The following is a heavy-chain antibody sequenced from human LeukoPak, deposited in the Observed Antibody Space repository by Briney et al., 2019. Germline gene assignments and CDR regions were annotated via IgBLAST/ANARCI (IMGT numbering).Heavy chain of an antibody. CDR2: IYYSGST. CDR3: ARVRQYYYYYGMDV. J-gene: IGHJ6*02. Sequence: PSETLSLTCTASGGSISSYYWSWIRQPPGKGLEWIGYIYYSGSTNYNPSLKSRVTMSVDTSKNQFSLKLSSVTAADTAVYYCARVRQYYYYYGMDVWGQGTTVTVSS. V-gene: IGHV4-59*01. CDR1: GGSISSYY.